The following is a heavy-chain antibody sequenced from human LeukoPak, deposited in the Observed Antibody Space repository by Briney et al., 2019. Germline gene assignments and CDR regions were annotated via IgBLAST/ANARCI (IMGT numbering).Heavy chain of an antibody. CDR1: GFSFSRSW. CDR2: IKEDGSET. CDR3: SRSLNY. V-gene: IGHV3-7*01. Sequence: GGSLRLSCATSGFSFSRSWMDWVRQAPGKGLEWVVNIKEDGSETHYVDSAKGRFTISRDNAKNSLFLQVDNLRVEDTAIYYCSRSLNYWGQGTLVTVSP. J-gene: IGHJ4*02.